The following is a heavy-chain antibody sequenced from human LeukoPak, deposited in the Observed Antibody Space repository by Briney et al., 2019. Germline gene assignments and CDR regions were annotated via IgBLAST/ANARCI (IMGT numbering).Heavy chain of an antibody. CDR2: IKSKTDGGTT. D-gene: IGHD2-21*02. Sequence: GGSLRLSCAASGFTFSNAWMSWVRQAPGKGLEWVGRIKSKTDGGTTDYAAPVKGRFTISRDDSKNTLYLQMNSLKTEDTAVYYCTTATNIVVVTAMPFDYWGQGTLVTVSS. V-gene: IGHV3-15*01. CDR1: GFTFSNAW. J-gene: IGHJ4*02. CDR3: TTATNIVVVTAMPFDY.